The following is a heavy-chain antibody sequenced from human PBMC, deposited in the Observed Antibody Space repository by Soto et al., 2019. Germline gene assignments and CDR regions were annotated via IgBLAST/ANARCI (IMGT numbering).Heavy chain of an antibody. J-gene: IGHJ3*02. D-gene: IGHD3-22*01. CDR2: ISGSGGST. V-gene: IGHV3-23*01. CDR1: GFTFSSYA. CDR3: ARVYYYDSSGYYSTGDAFDI. Sequence: EVQLLESGGGLVQPGGSLRLSCAASGFTFSSYAMSWVRQAPGKGLEWVSAISGSGGSTYYADSVKGRFTISRDNSKNTLYLQMNSLGAEDTAVYYCARVYYYDSSGYYSTGDAFDIWGQGTMVTVSS.